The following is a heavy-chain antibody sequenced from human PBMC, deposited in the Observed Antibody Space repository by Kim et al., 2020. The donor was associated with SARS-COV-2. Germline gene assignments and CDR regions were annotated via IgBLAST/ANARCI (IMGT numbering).Heavy chain of an antibody. CDR1: GFTFSSYP. V-gene: IGHV3-64*01. Sequence: GGSLRLSCAASGFTFSSYPMHWVRQAPGKGLEFVSAISSNGLDTYYGNSVKGRFTISRDNSKNTLSLQMGSLRADDMAVYYCAREYGYYDYWGQGTLVTVSS. CDR3: AREYGYYDY. D-gene: IGHD4-17*01. CDR2: ISSNGLDT. J-gene: IGHJ4*02.